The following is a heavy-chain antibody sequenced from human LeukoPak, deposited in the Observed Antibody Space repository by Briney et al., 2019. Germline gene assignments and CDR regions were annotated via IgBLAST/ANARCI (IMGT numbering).Heavy chain of an antibody. J-gene: IGHJ4*02. Sequence: GGSRRLSCAASGFIFSSYALSWVRQAPGKGLEWVSSISVSGDKTYYADSVKGRFTISRDNSKNTLFLQMNSLKAEGAAVYYCAKNSVNADMVFFDWGQGTLVTVSS. CDR3: AKNSVNADMVFFD. D-gene: IGHD5-18*01. V-gene: IGHV3-23*01. CDR1: GFIFSSYA. CDR2: ISVSGDKT.